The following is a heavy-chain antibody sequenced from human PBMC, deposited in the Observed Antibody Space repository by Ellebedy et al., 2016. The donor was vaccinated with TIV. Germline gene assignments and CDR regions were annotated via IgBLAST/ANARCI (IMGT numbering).Heavy chain of an antibody. CDR3: AREEWELPHDY. V-gene: IGHV3-74*01. Sequence: GESLKISXAASGFTFSSYWMHWVRQAPGKGLVWVSGISTDGSKTSYADSVKGRFTISRDNAKNTLYLQMNSLRAEDTAVYYCAREEWELPHDYWGQGTLVTVSS. J-gene: IGHJ4*02. CDR2: ISTDGSKT. CDR1: GFTFSSYW. D-gene: IGHD1-26*01.